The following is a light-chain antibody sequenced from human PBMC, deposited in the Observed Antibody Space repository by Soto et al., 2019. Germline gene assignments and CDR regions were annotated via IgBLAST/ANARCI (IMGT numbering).Light chain of an antibody. CDR2: DVT. Sequence: QSALTQPRSVSGSPGQSVTISCTGTSSDVGGYTYVSWYQQHPGKAPKVMIFDVTERPSGVPARFSGSKSGNMASLTISGLQAEDEADYYCCSYAGSYTWVFGGGTKLTVL. CDR3: CSYAGSYTWV. J-gene: IGLJ3*02. V-gene: IGLV2-11*01. CDR1: SSDVGGYTY.